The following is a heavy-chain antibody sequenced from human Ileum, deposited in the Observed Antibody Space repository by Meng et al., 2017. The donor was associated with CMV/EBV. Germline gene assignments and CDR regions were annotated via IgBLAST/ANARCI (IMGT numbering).Heavy chain of an antibody. CDR1: GYSTSSGYY. V-gene: IGHV4-38-2*02. CDR2: IYRSGST. Sequence: SETLSSTCTALGYSTSSGYYWGWIRQPPGKGMEWIGSIYRSGSTYYNPSLKTRVTISEDTSKNQFSLKLSSVTAADTAVYYCARDATTRFDYWGQGTLVTVSS. D-gene: IGHD4-11*01. CDR3: ARDATTRFDY. J-gene: IGHJ4*02.